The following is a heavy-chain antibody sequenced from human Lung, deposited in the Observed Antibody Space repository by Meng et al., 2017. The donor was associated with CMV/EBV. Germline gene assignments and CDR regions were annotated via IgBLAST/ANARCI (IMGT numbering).Heavy chain of an antibody. V-gene: IGHV3-30-3*01. J-gene: IGHJ6*02. Sequence: GESXKISCAASGFTFNGYAMHWVRQAPGKGLEWVAVISDDGTSKYYAESVKGRFTISRDNSKNILYLQMNSLRGEDTTVYYCARQYQLRGHYYYYGVDVWXQGTRVTVSS. D-gene: IGHD4-11*01. CDR2: ISDDGTSK. CDR1: GFTFNGYA. CDR3: ARQYQLRGHYYYYGVDV.